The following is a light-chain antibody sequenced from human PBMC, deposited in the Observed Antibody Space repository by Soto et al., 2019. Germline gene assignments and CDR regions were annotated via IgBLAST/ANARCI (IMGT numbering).Light chain of an antibody. CDR1: QSVLYSSNNKNF. CDR2: LAS. CDR3: QQYFGTPLT. Sequence: DIVMTQSPDSLAVSLGERATINCKSSQSVLYSSNNKNFLAWYQQKAGQPPKLLIYLASTRKSGVPDRISGSGSGTDFTLTISSLQAEDVAVYYCQQYFGTPLTFGGGTKLEIK. V-gene: IGKV4-1*01. J-gene: IGKJ4*01.